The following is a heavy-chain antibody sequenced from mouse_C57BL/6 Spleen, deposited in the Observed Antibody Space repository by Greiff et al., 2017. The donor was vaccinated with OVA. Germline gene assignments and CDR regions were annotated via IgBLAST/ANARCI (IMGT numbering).Heavy chain of an antibody. J-gene: IGHJ4*01. CDR1: GFTFSDYG. CDR3: ARGDYAMDY. Sequence: EVQLVEPGGGLVKPGGSLKLSCAASGFTFSDYGMHWVRQAPAKGLEWVAYISRGSSTIYYADTVKGRFTISRDNAKNTLFLQMTSLRSEDTAMYYCARGDYAMDYWGQGTSVTVSS. CDR2: ISRGSSTI. V-gene: IGHV5-17*01.